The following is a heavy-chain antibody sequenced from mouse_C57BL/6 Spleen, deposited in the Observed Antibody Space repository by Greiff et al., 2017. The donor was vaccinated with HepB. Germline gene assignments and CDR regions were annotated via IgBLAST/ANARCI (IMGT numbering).Heavy chain of an antibody. CDR1: GYTFTSYG. Sequence: VKLVESGAELARPGASVKLSCKASGYTFTSYGISWVKQRTGQGLEWIGEIYPRSGNTYYNEKFKGKATLTADKSSSTAYMELRSLTSEDSAVYFCARSLGYFDYWGQGTTLTVSS. CDR2: IYPRSGNT. J-gene: IGHJ2*01. D-gene: IGHD4-1*01. V-gene: IGHV1-81*01. CDR3: ARSLGYFDY.